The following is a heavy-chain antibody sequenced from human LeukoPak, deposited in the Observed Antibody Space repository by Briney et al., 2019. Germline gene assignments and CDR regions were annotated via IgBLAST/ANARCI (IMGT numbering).Heavy chain of an antibody. CDR1: GGTFSSYT. J-gene: IGHJ6*02. CDR3: ARDPLAAAHGYYHYGMDV. CDR2: IIPILGIA. V-gene: IGHV1-69*04. D-gene: IGHD6-13*01. Sequence: SVKVSCKASGGTFSSYTISWVRQAPGQGLEWMGRIIPILGIANYAQKFQGRVTITADKSTSTAYMELSSLRSEDTAVYYCARDPLAAAHGYYHYGMDVWGQGTTVTVSS.